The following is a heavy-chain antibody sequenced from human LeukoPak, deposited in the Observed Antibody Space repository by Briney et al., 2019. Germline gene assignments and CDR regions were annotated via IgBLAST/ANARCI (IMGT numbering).Heavy chain of an antibody. J-gene: IGHJ6*02. CDR1: GGSISSYY. D-gene: IGHD3-10*01. V-gene: IGHV4-59*01. Sequence: SETLSLTCTVSGGSISSYYWSWIRQPPGKGPEWIGYIYYSGSTNYNPSLKSRVTISVDTSKNQFSLKLSSVTATDTAVYYCVRDRGITMVRGVITYGMDVWGQGTTVTVSS. CDR3: VRDRGITMVRGVITYGMDV. CDR2: IYYSGST.